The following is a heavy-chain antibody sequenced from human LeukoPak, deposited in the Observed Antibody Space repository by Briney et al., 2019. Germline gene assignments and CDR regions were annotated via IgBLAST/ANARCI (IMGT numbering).Heavy chain of an antibody. V-gene: IGHV1-18*01. J-gene: IGHJ6*03. CDR1: GYTFTSYG. CDR2: TSAYNGNT. Sequence: ASVKVSCKASGYTFTSYGISWVRQAPGQGLEWMGWTSAYNGNTNYAQKLQGRVTMTTDTSTSTAYMELRSLRSDDTAVYYCARDLMVRCLDYYMDVWGKGTTVTVSS. D-gene: IGHD3-10*01. CDR3: ARDLMVRCLDYYMDV.